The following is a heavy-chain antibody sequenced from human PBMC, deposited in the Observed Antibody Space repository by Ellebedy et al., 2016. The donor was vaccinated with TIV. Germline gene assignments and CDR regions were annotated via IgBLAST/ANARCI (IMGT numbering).Heavy chain of an antibody. CDR3: ARGVSYYHDSSGYGTV. J-gene: IGHJ6*02. CDR1: GFTFSSYW. V-gene: IGHV3-74*01. CDR2: INSDGSDT. Sequence: GGSLRLXXAASGFTFSSYWMNWVRQAPGKGLVWVSRINSDGSDTNYADSVKGRFTISRDNAENTLYLQMSGLRAEDTTGYYCARGVSYYHDSSGYGTVWGQGTTVTVSS. D-gene: IGHD3-22*01.